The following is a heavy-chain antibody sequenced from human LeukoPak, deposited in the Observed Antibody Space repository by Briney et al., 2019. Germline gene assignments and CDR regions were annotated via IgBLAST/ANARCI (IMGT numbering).Heavy chain of an antibody. J-gene: IGHJ6*04. Sequence: PSETLSLTCTVSGGSISSSSYYWGWIRQPPGKGLEWIGSIYYSGNTYYNPSLKSRVTISVDTSKNQFSLKLSSVTAADTAVYFCATTGDYTYYTGMAVWGKGPRVPVS. V-gene: IGHV4-39*01. CDR2: IYYSGNT. D-gene: IGHD3-3*01. CDR3: ATTGDYTYYTGMAV. CDR1: GGSISSSSYY.